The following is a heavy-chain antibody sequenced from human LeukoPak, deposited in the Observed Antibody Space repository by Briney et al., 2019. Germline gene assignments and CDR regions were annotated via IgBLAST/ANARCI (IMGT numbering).Heavy chain of an antibody. Sequence: PSETLSLTCTVSGGSISSYYWSWIRQPPGKGLEWIRNIYYSGSTNYNPSLKSRVTISVDTSKNQFSLKLSSVTAADTAVYYCTRGSIAYYYMDVWGKGTTVTISS. D-gene: IGHD3-22*01. CDR3: TRGSIAYYYMDV. CDR2: IYYSGST. J-gene: IGHJ6*03. V-gene: IGHV4-59*01. CDR1: GGSISSYY.